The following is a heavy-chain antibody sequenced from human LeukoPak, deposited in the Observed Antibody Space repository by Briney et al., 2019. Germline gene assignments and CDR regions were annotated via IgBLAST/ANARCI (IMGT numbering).Heavy chain of an antibody. CDR1: GGSVSSGSYY. V-gene: IGHV4-61*01. Sequence: SETLSLTCTVSGGSVSSGSYYWSWIRQPPGKGLEWIGYIYYSGSTNYNPSLNSRVTISVDTSKNQFSLKLSSVTDADTAVYYCARVPCSGGSCYSFDYWGQGTLVTVSS. CDR2: IYYSGST. CDR3: ARVPCSGGSCYSFDY. D-gene: IGHD2-15*01. J-gene: IGHJ4*02.